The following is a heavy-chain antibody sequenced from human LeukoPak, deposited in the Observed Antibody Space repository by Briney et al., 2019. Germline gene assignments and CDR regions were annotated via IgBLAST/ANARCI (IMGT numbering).Heavy chain of an antibody. J-gene: IGHJ3*02. CDR1: GYSISSGYY. CDR3: ARELQYYDYVWGSSKDAFDI. D-gene: IGHD3-16*01. CDR2: IYHSGST. Sequence: PSETLSLTCTVSGYSISSGYYWGWIRQPPGKGLEWIGSIYHSGSTYYNPSLKSRVTISVDTSENQFSLKLSSVTAADTAVYYCARELQYYDYVWGSSKDAFDIWGQGTMVTVSS. V-gene: IGHV4-38-2*02.